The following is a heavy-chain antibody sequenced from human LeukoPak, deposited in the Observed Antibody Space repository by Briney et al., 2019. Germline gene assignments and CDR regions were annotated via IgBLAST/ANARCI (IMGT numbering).Heavy chain of an antibody. D-gene: IGHD1-1*01. Sequence: SETLSLTCTVFGYSIRSGYYWGWIRQPPGKGLEWIGSIYHSGSIYHKPSLKSRVTISVDTSKNQFSLKLSSVTAADTAVYYCARPVPSRLGWFDPWGQGTLVTVSS. CDR2: IYHSGSI. CDR1: GYSIRSGYY. CDR3: ARPVPSRLGWFDP. J-gene: IGHJ5*02. V-gene: IGHV4-38-2*02.